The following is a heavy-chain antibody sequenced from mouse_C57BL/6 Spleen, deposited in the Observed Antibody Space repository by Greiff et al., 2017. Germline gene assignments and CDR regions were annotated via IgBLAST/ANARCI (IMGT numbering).Heavy chain of an antibody. CDR1: GYTFTSYG. CDR3: ARGGSSQVVFDV. Sequence: VQLQESGAELARPGASVKLSCKASGYTFTSYGISWVKQRTGQGLEWIGEIYPRSGNTYYNEKFKGKATLTADKSSSTAYMELRSLTAEDSAVCFCARGGSSQVVFDVWGTRTTVTVYS. D-gene: IGHD1-1*01. CDR2: IYPRSGNT. J-gene: IGHJ1*03. V-gene: IGHV1-81*01.